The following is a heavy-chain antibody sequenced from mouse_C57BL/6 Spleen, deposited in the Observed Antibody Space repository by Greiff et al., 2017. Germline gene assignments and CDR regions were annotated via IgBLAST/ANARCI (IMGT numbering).Heavy chain of an antibody. CDR1: GYTFTDYE. J-gene: IGHJ2*01. D-gene: IGHD1-1*01. V-gene: IGHV1-15*01. CDR3: TRKGIYYYGSRQGYFDY. Sequence: VQLQQSGAELVRPGASVTLSCKASGYTFTDYEMHWVKQTPVHGLEWIGAIDPETGGTAYNQKFKGKAILTADKSSSTAYMELRSLTSEDSAVYYCTRKGIYYYGSRQGYFDYWGQGTTLTVSS. CDR2: IDPETGGT.